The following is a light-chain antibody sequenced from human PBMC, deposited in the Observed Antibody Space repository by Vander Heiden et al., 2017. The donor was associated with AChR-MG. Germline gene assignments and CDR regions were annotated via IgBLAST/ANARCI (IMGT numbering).Light chain of an antibody. CDR3: QQYNSYSPTWT. J-gene: IGKJ1*01. Sequence: DIQMTQSPSTLSASVGDRVTLTCRASQSLSSWLAWYQQKPGKAPKLRIYDASSLERGVPSRFSGSGSGTEFTLTISSRQPDDFATYYCQQYNSYSPTWTFGQGTKVEIK. CDR2: DAS. V-gene: IGKV1-5*01. CDR1: QSLSSW.